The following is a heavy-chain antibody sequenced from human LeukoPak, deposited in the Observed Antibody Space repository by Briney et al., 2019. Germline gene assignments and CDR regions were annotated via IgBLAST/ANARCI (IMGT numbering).Heavy chain of an antibody. J-gene: IGHJ6*02. CDR3: ARDHSYGSGSYYYYGMDV. CDR2: IWYDGSNK. Sequence: PGRSLRLSCAASGFTFSSYGMHWVRQASGKGLEWVAVIWYDGSNKYYADSVKGRFTISRDNSKNTLYLQMNSLRAEDTAVYYCARDHSYGSGSYYYYGMDVWGQGTTVTVSS. CDR1: GFTFSSYG. V-gene: IGHV3-33*01. D-gene: IGHD3-10*01.